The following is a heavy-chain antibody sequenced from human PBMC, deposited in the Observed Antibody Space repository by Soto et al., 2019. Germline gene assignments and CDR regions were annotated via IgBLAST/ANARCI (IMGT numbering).Heavy chain of an antibody. CDR2: MNANVDAT. D-gene: IGHD2-15*01. Sequence: QVQLVQSGAEVKKPGASVKVSCKASGFTFASNDINWVRQAPGQGLQWMGWMNANVDATDSPQEFKGRVSMTWNASISTAYLELHNLKSDDTAVYYCAREVVVGGWLWLDPWGQGSLVTVSS. CDR1: GFTFASND. V-gene: IGHV1-8*01. CDR3: AREVVVGGWLWLDP. J-gene: IGHJ5*02.